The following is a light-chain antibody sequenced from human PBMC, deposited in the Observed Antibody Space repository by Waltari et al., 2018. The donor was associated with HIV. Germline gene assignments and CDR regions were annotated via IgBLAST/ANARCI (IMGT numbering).Light chain of an antibody. CDR3: AAWDARLNEYL. CDR1: NSNVGSDV. CDR2: GDN. J-gene: IGLJ1*01. V-gene: IGLV1-44*01. Sequence: QSVLTQPHSASGTPGPRVIISCSVSNSNVGSDVVNWYQQRPGTAPKLLIYGDNERPSGVPDRFSGSESGASASQAISDLQSEDEAEYYCAAWDARLNEYLFGTGTKVTVL.